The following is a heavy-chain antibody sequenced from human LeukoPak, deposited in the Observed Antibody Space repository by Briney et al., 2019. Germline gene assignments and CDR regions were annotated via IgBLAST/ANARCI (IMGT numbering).Heavy chain of an antibody. CDR2: IWYDGRNK. Sequence: GGSLRLSCAASGFTFSSYGMHWVRQAPGKGLEWVAVIWYDGRNKYYADSVKGRFTISRDNSKNPVYLQMNSLRAEDTAVYHCARERSRSYSISPDLDYWGQGTLVTVSS. V-gene: IGHV3-33*01. CDR1: GFTFSSYG. D-gene: IGHD6-13*01. CDR3: ARERSRSYSISPDLDY. J-gene: IGHJ4*02.